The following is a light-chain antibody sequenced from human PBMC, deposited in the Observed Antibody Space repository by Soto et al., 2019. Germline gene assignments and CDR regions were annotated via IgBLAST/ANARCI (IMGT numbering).Light chain of an antibody. CDR1: QSVSSN. Sequence: VLTQSPGTLSLSPGERATLSCRASQSVSSNYLAWYQQKPGQAPRLLIYGASTRATGIPDRFSGSGSGTEFTLTISSLQSEDFAVYYCQQYNNWPRTFGQGTKVDIK. CDR3: QQYNNWPRT. CDR2: GAS. V-gene: IGKV3D-15*01. J-gene: IGKJ1*01.